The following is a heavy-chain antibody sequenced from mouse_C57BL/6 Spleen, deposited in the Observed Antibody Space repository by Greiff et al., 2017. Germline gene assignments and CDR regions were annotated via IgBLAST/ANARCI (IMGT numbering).Heavy chain of an antibody. CDR2: IDPSDSYT. Sequence: QVQLKQPGAELVRPGTSVKLSCKASGYTFTSYWMHWVKQRPGQGLEWIGVIDPSDSYTNYNQKFKGKATLTVDTSSSTAYMQLSSLTSEDSAVYYCARGRITTRYYYAMDYWGQGTSVTVSS. CDR1: GYTFTSYW. D-gene: IGHD2-4*01. J-gene: IGHJ4*01. V-gene: IGHV1-59*01. CDR3: ARGRITTRYYYAMDY.